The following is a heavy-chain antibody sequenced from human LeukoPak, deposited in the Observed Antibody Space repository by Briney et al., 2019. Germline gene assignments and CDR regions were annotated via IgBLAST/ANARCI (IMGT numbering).Heavy chain of an antibody. Sequence: GGSLRLSCTASGFTVGGNYMNWVRQAPGKGLEWVSVVYTDGNIYYADSVKGRFTISRDNAKNSLYLQMNSLRAEDTAVYYCARLAVATSWGYYYYYMDVWGKGTTVTISS. D-gene: IGHD6-19*01. CDR1: GFTVGGNY. CDR2: VYTDGNI. CDR3: ARLAVATSWGYYYYYMDV. J-gene: IGHJ6*03. V-gene: IGHV3-53*01.